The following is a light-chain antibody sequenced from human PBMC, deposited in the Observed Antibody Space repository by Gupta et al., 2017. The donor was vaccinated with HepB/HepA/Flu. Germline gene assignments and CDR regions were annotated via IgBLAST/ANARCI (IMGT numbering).Light chain of an antibody. Sequence: SALTQPASLSGSPGQSITISCTGTSSDIGSYDYVSWYQQHTGKAPKLMIYEVTKRPSGVANRFSGSKSAKTASLNTSGLQAEDEADYYCKSYAGTTLHDVFGTGTKLTVL. V-gene: IGLV2-14*01. CDR3: KSYAGTTLHDV. CDR1: SSDIGSYDY. CDR2: EVT. J-gene: IGLJ1*01.